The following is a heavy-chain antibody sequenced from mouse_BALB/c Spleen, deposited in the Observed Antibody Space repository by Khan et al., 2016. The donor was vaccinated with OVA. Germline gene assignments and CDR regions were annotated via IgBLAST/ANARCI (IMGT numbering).Heavy chain of an antibody. J-gene: IGHJ3*01. V-gene: IGHV3-8*02. D-gene: IGHD2-14*01. Sequence: EVQLQESGPSLVKPSQTLSLTCSVTGDSITSGYWNWIRKFQGNKLEYMGYIIYTGYTYYNPSLNSRLTITRHTSKNQYYLQLKSVTEEDTATYDCARSTYRYAFVYWGQGTLVTVSA. CDR1: GDSITSGY. CDR3: ARSTYRYAFVY. CDR2: IIYTGYT.